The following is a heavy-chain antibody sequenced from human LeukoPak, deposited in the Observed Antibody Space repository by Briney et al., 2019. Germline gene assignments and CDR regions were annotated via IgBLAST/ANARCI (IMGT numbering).Heavy chain of an antibody. CDR3: AREHWNDDWFDP. D-gene: IGHD1-1*01. CDR2: ISAYNGNT. Sequence: ASVKVSCKASGYTFTSYDINWVRQAPGQGLEWMGWISAYNGNTDYAQKFQGRVTMSTDTSTSTAYMELRRLRSDDTAVYYCAREHWNDDWFDPWGQGTLVTVSA. CDR1: GYTFTSYD. V-gene: IGHV1-18*01. J-gene: IGHJ5*02.